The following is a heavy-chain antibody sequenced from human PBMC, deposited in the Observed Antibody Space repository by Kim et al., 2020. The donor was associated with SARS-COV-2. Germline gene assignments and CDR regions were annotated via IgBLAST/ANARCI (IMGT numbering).Heavy chain of an antibody. CDR2: ISYDGSNK. CDR3: AKERTMVRDEGDY. V-gene: IGHV3-30*18. D-gene: IGHD3-10*01. J-gene: IGHJ4*02. CDR1: GFTFSSYG. Sequence: GGSLRLSCAASGFTFSSYGMHWVRQAPGKGLEWVAVISYDGSNKYYADSVKGRFTISRDNSKNTLYLQMNSLRAEDTAVYYCAKERTMVRDEGDYWGQGTLVTVSS.